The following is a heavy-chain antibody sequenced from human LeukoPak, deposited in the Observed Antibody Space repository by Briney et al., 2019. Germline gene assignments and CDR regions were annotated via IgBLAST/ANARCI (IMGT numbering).Heavy chain of an antibody. J-gene: IGHJ4*02. D-gene: IGHD5-12*01. CDR1: GFTFSSYW. CDR3: AKSTEIYSGYDNCFDY. CDR2: INSDGSST. V-gene: IGHV3-74*01. Sequence: GGSLRLSCAASGFTFSSYWMHWVRQAPGKGLVWVSRINSDGSSTSYADSVKGRFTISRDNAKNTLYLQMNSLRAEDTAVYYCAKSTEIYSGYDNCFDYWGQGTLVTVSS.